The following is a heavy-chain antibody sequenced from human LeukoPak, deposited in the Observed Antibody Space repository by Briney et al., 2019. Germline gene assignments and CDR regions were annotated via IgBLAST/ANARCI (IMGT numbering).Heavy chain of an antibody. V-gene: IGHV4-39*01. D-gene: IGHD1-1*01. J-gene: IGHJ5*02. CDR2: IYYSGRT. CDR3: ARHDGTVTLNWFDP. CDR1: GYSISTTSQY. Sequence: WETLSLTCGVSGYSISTTSQYWGWIRQPPGGGLEWIGSIYYSGRTYYNPSLKSRVTISVDTSKNQFSLTLSSVTAADTAVYYCARHDGTVTLNWFDPWGQRTLVTVSS.